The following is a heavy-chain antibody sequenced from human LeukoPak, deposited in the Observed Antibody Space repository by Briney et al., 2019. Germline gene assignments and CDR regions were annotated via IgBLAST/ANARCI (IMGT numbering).Heavy chain of an antibody. J-gene: IGHJ3*02. Sequence: GGSLRLSCAASGFTFSSYAMSWVRQAPGKGLEGVSAISGSGDSTYYADSVKGRFTISRDNSKNTLYLQMNSLRAEDTAVYYCAKAYHPSDYYDSSGYSPTDAFDIWGQGTMVTVSS. CDR1: GFTFSSYA. CDR2: ISGSGDST. D-gene: IGHD3-22*01. CDR3: AKAYHPSDYYDSSGYSPTDAFDI. V-gene: IGHV3-23*01.